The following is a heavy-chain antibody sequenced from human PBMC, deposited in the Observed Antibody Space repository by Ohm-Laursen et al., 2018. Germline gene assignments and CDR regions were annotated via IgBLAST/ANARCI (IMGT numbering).Heavy chain of an antibody. CDR2: ISANGVTT. CDR3: AKDYYYDSSGYYHTPYYFDY. J-gene: IGHJ4*02. CDR1: GFTFSSYA. Sequence: SLRLSCTASGFTFSSYAMSWVRQPPGKGLEWVSTISANGVTTWYGDSVKGRFTISRDNPETTVFLQLNSLRVDDTAVYYCAKDYYYDSSGYYHTPYYFDYWGQGTLVTVSS. V-gene: IGHV3-23*01. D-gene: IGHD3-22*01.